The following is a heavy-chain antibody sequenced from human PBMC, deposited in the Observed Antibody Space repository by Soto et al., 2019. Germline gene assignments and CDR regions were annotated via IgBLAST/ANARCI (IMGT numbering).Heavy chain of an antibody. V-gene: IGHV4-59*01. CDR3: AAGAASSRNLAPYYVDF. J-gene: IGHJ4*02. CDR2: IHYSGTT. CDR1: GGSMRNYC. D-gene: IGHD3-16*01. Sequence: SETLSLTCTVSGGSMRNYCWTWIRQPPGKGLEWIGYIHYSGTTSFFPSYNPSLRSRVTISEDTSKNQFSLKLLSVTTADTAVYFCAAGAASSRNLAPYYVDFWGQGTLVTVSS.